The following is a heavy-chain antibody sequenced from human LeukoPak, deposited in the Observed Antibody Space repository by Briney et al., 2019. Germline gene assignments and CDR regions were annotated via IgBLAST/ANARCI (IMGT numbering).Heavy chain of an antibody. D-gene: IGHD2-8*02. CDR1: GFTFSNAW. CDR2: IKRKTDGGTT. Sequence: GGSLRLSCAASGFTFSNAWMSWVRQAPGKGLEWVGRIKRKTDGGTTDFAAPVKGRFAISRDDSKNTLYLQMSSLKTEDTAVYYCSGQGSWGQGTLVTVSS. J-gene: IGHJ5*02. V-gene: IGHV3-15*01. CDR3: SGQGS.